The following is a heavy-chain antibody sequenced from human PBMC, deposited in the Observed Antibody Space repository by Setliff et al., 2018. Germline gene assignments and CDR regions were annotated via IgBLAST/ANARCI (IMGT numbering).Heavy chain of an antibody. CDR2: INPSGGST. J-gene: IGHJ5*02. D-gene: IGHD6-13*01. CDR3: ATPGQQLVRLDRFDP. CDR1: GYTFTSYY. V-gene: IGHV1-46*01. Sequence: ASVKVSCKASGYTFTSYYMHWVRQAPGQGLEWMGTINPSGGSTSYAQKFQGRVTMTRDTSTSTVYMVLSSLRSEDTAVYYCATPGQQLVRLDRFDPWGQGTLVTVSS.